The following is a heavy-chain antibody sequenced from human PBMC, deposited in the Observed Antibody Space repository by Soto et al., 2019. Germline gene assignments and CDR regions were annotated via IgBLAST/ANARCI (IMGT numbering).Heavy chain of an antibody. V-gene: IGHV1-8*01. CDR1: GYTFTKYD. D-gene: IGHD2-2*02. CDR2: MNPTSGNT. Sequence: QVQLVQSGAEVKTPGASVKVSCKASGYTFTKYDMNWVRQAPGQGLEWMGWMNPTSGNTGYAQKFQGRLTMTWDTAIGIAHMELSSLRNEATAVYYCARSDGHTFNGLDSWGQGTLVTVSA. CDR3: ARSDGHTFNGLDS. J-gene: IGHJ5*01.